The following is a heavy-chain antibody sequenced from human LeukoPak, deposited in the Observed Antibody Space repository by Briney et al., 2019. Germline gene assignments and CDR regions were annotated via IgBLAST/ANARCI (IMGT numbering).Heavy chain of an antibody. Sequence: PSETLSLTCTVSGGSISSGGYYWSWIRQHPGKGLEWIGYIYYSGSTYYNPSLKSRVTISVDTSKNQFSLKLSSVTAADTAVYYCAVGGYDTTGYRVGMNYWGQGTLVTVSS. V-gene: IGHV4-31*03. CDR1: GGSISSGGYY. J-gene: IGHJ4*02. CDR3: AVGGYDTTGYRVGMNY. D-gene: IGHD3-22*01. CDR2: IYYSGST.